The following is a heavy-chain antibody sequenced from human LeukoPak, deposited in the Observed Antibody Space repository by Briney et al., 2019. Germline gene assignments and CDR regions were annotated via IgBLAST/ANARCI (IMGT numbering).Heavy chain of an antibody. CDR1: GGSFSGYY. J-gene: IGHJ5*02. CDR2: INHSGST. V-gene: IGHV4-34*01. CDR3: AKATTVNTPTTP. Sequence: SETLSLTCAVYGGSFSGYYWSWIRQPPGKGLEWIGEINHSGSTNYNPSLKSRVTISVETSKNQFSLKLSSVPAADTAVYYCAKATTVNTPTTPWGQGTLVTVSS. D-gene: IGHD4-17*01.